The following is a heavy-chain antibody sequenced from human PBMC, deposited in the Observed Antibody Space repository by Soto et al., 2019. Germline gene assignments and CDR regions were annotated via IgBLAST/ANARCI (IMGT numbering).Heavy chain of an antibody. CDR3: ARPYDSSGIIDY. CDR1: GYIFTSYW. Sequence: GESLKISCTGSGYIFTSYWIGWVRQMPGKGLEWMGIIYPGDSDTRYRPSFQGQVTISADKSISTAYLQWSSLKASDTAMYYCARPYDSSGIIDYWGQGTLVTVSS. J-gene: IGHJ4*02. CDR2: IYPGDSDT. D-gene: IGHD3-22*01. V-gene: IGHV5-51*01.